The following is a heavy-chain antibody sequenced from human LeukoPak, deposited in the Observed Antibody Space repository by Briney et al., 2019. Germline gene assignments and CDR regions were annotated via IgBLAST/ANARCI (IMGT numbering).Heavy chain of an antibody. J-gene: IGHJ4*02. V-gene: IGHV4-34*01. D-gene: IGHD3-3*01. Sequence: SETLSLTCAVYGGSFSGYYWSWIRQPPKKGLKWIGEINHSGSTNYNPSLKSRVTISVDTSKNQFSLKLSSVTAADTAVYYCARAYYDFWSGRYFDYWGQGTLVTVSS. CDR2: INHSGST. CDR3: ARAYYDFWSGRYFDY. CDR1: GGSFSGYY.